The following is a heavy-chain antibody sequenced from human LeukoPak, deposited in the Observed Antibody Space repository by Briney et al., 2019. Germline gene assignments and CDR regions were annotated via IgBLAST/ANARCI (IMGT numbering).Heavy chain of an antibody. D-gene: IGHD1-26*01. Sequence: SETLSLTCAVYGGSFSGYYWSWIRQPPGKGLEWIGEINHSGSTNYIPSLKSRVTISVDTSKNQFSLKLSSVIAADTAVYYCARGRVGATRFDYWGQGTLVTVSS. J-gene: IGHJ4*02. CDR2: INHSGST. CDR3: ARGRVGATRFDY. CDR1: GGSFSGYY. V-gene: IGHV4-34*01.